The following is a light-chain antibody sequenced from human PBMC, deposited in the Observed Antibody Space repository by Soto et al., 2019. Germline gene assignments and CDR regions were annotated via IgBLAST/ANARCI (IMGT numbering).Light chain of an antibody. CDR3: TSGSCSTTFDV. Sequence: QSVLTQPASVSGSPGQSIAISCTGVRTDVDGYDYVSWYQQHPGQAPQLIIYDVYNRPSGVSHRFSGSKSGDTASLTISGRQAEEEVDYYCTSGSCSTTFDVFGTGNNDT. V-gene: IGLV2-14*03. CDR2: DVY. CDR1: RTDVDGYDY. J-gene: IGLJ1*01.